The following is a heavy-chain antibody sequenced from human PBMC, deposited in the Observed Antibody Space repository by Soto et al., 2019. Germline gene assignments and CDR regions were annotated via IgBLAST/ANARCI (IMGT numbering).Heavy chain of an antibody. CDR3: AKAGFSSGWSPSYFDY. CDR2: MSGTGGST. D-gene: IGHD6-19*01. Sequence: EVQLLESGGGLVQPGRSLRLSCAASGFTFSSYAMNWVRQAPGKGLEWVSAMSGTGGSTYYADSVKGRFTISRDNCKNTLYLQMNSLRVEDTAVFYCAKAGFSSGWSPSYFDYWGQGTLVTVSS. J-gene: IGHJ4*02. V-gene: IGHV3-23*01. CDR1: GFTFSSYA.